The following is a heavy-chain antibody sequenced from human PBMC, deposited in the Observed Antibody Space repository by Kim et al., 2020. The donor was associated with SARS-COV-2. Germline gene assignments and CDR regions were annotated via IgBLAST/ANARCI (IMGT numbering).Heavy chain of an antibody. Sequence: GGSLRLSCTGSGLTFSSYAMAWVRHVPGKELEWVSSISNNGANAYYTDSMKGRFTMSRDNSRNTLYLQMSSLRAEDTAIYYCVTSGRYCSGGSCPLHWG. CDR2: ISNNGANA. V-gene: IGHV3-23*01. J-gene: IGHJ1*01. CDR1: GLTFSSYA. D-gene: IGHD2-15*01. CDR3: VTSGRYCSGGSCPLH.